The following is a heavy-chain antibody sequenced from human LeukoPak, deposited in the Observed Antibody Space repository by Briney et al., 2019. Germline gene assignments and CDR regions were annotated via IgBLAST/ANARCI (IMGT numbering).Heavy chain of an antibody. D-gene: IGHD1-26*01. CDR1: GGSISSYY. Sequence: PSETLSLTCTVSGGSISSYYWNWIRQPPGKGLEWIGCIYYSGITNYNPSLKSRVTISVDTSKSQFSLKLTSVTAADTAVYYCARLIVGDALDYWGQGTLVTVSS. V-gene: IGHV4-59*01. CDR2: IYYSGIT. CDR3: ARLIVGDALDY. J-gene: IGHJ4*02.